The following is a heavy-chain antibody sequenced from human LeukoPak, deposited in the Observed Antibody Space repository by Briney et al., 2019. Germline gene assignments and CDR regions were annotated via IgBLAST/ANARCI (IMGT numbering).Heavy chain of an antibody. CDR3: ARDAGAAAAGIVGLDY. J-gene: IGHJ4*02. CDR1: GGSISSGSYY. D-gene: IGHD6-13*01. Sequence: PSETLSLTCTVSGGSISSGSYYWSWIRQPAGKGLEWIGRIYTSGSTNYNPSLKSRVTISVDTSKNQFSLKLSSVTAADTAVYYCARDAGAAAAGIVGLDYWGQGTLVTVSS. V-gene: IGHV4-61*02. CDR2: IYTSGST.